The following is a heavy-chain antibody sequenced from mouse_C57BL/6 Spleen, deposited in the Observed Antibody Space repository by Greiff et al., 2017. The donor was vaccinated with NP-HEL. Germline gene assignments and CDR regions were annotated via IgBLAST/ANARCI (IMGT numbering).Heavy chain of an antibody. V-gene: IGHV1-63*01. J-gene: IGHJ4*01. Sequence: VQLQESGAELVRPGTSVKMSCKASGYTFTNYWIGWAKQRPGHGLEWIGDIYPGGGYTNYNEKFKGKATLTADKSSSTAYMQFSSLTSEDSAIYYCARRGVDGYAMDYWGQGTSVTVSS. CDR2: IYPGGGYT. D-gene: IGHD1-1*01. CDR1: GYTFTNYW. CDR3: ARRGVDGYAMDY.